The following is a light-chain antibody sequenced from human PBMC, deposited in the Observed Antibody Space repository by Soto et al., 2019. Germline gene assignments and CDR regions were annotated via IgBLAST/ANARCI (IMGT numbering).Light chain of an antibody. V-gene: IGKV4-1*01. CDR3: QQFHSGRFM. CDR2: WAT. CDR1: QSVLYSSNNKIQ. Sequence: DIVMTQSPESLAVPLGERATIKCKSSQSVLYSSNNKIQLAWYRQKPGQPPEMLIYWATTRESGVPDRFSGSGSGTDFTLTSSILQVEDVAVYYGQQFHSGRFMFGPGTRVDVK. J-gene: IGKJ3*01.